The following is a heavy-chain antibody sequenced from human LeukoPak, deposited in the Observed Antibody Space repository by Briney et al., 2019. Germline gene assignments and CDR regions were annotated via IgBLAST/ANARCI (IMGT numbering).Heavy chain of an antibody. CDR1: GYSFTSYW. CDR2: IYPGDSDT. V-gene: IGHV5-51*01. D-gene: IGHD2-21*02. J-gene: IGHJ3*02. Sequence: GESLKISCKGSGYSFTSYWIGWVRQMPGKGLEWMGIIYPGDSDTTYSPSFQGQVTISADKSISTAYVQWSSLKASDTAMYYCARRNPLTQDAFDIWGQGTMVTVSS. CDR3: ARRNPLTQDAFDI.